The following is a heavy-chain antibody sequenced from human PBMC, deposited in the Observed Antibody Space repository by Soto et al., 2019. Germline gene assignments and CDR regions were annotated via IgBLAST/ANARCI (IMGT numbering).Heavy chain of an antibody. CDR3: AKDLSRVVLYSDAFDI. CDR2: ISYDGSNK. Sequence: QVQLVESGGGAVQPGRSLTLSCAASGFTFSSYGMHWVRQAPGKGLEWVAVISYDGSNKYYVDSVKGRFTISRDTSKNTLYLRMNSLRTEDTAVYYCAKDLSRVVLYSDAFDIWGQGTMVTVSS. V-gene: IGHV3-30*18. J-gene: IGHJ3*02. D-gene: IGHD3-22*01. CDR1: GFTFSSYG.